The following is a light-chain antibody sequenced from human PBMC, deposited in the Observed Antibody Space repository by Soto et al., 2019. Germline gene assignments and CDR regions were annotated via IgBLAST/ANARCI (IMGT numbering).Light chain of an antibody. V-gene: IGKV1-33*01. CDR3: QQYDNLPLT. CDR2: DAS. CDR1: QDISNY. J-gene: IGKJ4*01. Sequence: DIHMTQSPSSLSASVGDRSTITRQASQDISNYLNWYQQKPGKAPKLLIYDASNLETGVPSRFSGSGSGTDFTFTISSLQPEDIATYYCQQYDNLPLTFGEGTKVEIK.